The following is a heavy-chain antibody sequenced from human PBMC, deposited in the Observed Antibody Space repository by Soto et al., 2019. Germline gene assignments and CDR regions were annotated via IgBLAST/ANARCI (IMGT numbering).Heavy chain of an antibody. D-gene: IGHD2-15*01. CDR1: GYTFTSYY. Sequence: GTSLKVSCKPSGYTFTSYYMHWVRQAPGPGLEWMGIINPSGGSTSYAQKFQGRVTMTRETSTSTVYMELSSMRSEDTAVYYCAKDHELVVVVAATPPDPGWFDPWGQGTLVTVS. CDR2: INPSGGST. J-gene: IGHJ5*02. V-gene: IGHV1-46*01. CDR3: AKDHELVVVVAATPPDPGWFDP.